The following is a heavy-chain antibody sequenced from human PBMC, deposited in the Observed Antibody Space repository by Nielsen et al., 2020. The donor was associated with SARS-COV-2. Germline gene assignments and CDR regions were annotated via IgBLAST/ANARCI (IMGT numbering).Heavy chain of an antibody. Sequence: GESLKISCQGSGYSFTSYWIGWVRQMPGKGLEWMGIIYPGDSDTRYSPSFQGQVTISADKSISTAYLQWSSLKASDTAMYYCARHMVWGVITSPVDYWGQGTLVTVSS. J-gene: IGHJ4*02. CDR3: ARHMVWGVITSPVDY. V-gene: IGHV5-51*01. CDR2: IYPGDSDT. CDR1: GYSFTSYW. D-gene: IGHD3-10*01.